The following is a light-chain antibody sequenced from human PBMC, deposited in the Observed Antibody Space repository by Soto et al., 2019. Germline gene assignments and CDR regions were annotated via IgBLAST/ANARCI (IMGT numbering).Light chain of an antibody. J-gene: IGLJ1*01. CDR1: SNDIGAYDY. CDR3: FSLTTTSTHG. V-gene: IGLV2-14*01. CDR2: EVN. Sequence: QPALTHPGSLSGSRGQSITISCTGTSNDIGAYDYVSWFQQHPGKAPKLMISEVNNRPSGVSNRFSGSKSGNTAYLTISGLQVEDEAEYFCFSLTTTSTHGFGTGTKVTVL.